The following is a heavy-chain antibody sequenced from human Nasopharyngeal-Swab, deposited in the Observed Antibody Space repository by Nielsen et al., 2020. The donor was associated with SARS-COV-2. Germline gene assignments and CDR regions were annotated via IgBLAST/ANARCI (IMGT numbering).Heavy chain of an antibody. V-gene: IGHV4-61*01. J-gene: IGHJ2*01. CDR1: GGSVSSGSYY. Sequence: SETLSLTCTVSGGSVSSGSYYWSWIRQPPGKGLEWIGYIYHSGSTNYNPSLKSRVTISVDTSKNQFSLKLSSVTAADTAVYYCARVSTVTSYWYFDLWGRGTLVTVSS. CDR2: IYHSGST. CDR3: ARVSTVTSYWYFDL. D-gene: IGHD4-11*01.